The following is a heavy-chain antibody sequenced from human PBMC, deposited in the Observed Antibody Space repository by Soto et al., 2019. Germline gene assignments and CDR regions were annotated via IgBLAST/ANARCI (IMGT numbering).Heavy chain of an antibody. J-gene: IGHJ4*02. V-gene: IGHV4-30-2*01. D-gene: IGHD3-16*01. Sequence: QLQLQESGSGLVKPSQTLSLTCAVSGGSISSGGYSWSWIRQPPGKGLEWIGYIYHSGSTYYNPSLPGGITISVDRPKHQFSPTPSSVTAADTAVYYCARGGGNPFDYWGQGTLVTVSS. CDR3: ARGGGNPFDY. CDR1: GGSISSGGYS. CDR2: IYHSGST.